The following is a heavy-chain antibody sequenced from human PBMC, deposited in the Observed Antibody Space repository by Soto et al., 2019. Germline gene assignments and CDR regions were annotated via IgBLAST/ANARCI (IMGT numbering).Heavy chain of an antibody. CDR3: ARDTHRNTFDY. V-gene: IGHV3-23*01. CDR1: GFTFSSYA. J-gene: IGHJ4*02. D-gene: IGHD1-1*01. CDR2: ITGSGGST. Sequence: EVHLLESGGGLVQPGGSLRLSCAASGFTFSSYAMSWVRLSPGKGLEWVSAITGSGGSTYYADSVKGRLTVSRDNSKNTLYLQMNSLRAEDTAVYYCARDTHRNTFDYWGQGTLVTVSS.